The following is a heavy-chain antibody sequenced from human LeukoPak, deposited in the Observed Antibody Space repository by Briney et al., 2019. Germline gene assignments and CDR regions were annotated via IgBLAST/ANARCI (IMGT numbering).Heavy chain of an antibody. Sequence: GGSLRLSCAASVFTFDDYAMHWVRQAPGKGLEWVSGISLNSGSIGYADSVKGRFTISRDNAKHSLYLQMNSLRAEDTALYYCAKDKWYDSSDYFDYWGQGTLVTVSS. CDR3: AKDKWYDSSDYFDY. V-gene: IGHV3-9*01. CDR1: VFTFDDYA. D-gene: IGHD3-22*01. CDR2: ISLNSGSI. J-gene: IGHJ4*02.